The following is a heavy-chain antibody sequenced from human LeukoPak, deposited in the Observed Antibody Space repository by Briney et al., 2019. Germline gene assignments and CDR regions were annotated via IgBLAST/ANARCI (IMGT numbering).Heavy chain of an antibody. CDR2: ISAYNGNT. J-gene: IGHJ5*02. V-gene: IGHV1-18*01. CDR1: GYTFTSYG. CDR3: ARGGYSYGYGWFDP. D-gene: IGHD5-18*01. Sequence: HRASVKVSCKASGYTFTSYGISWVRQAPGRGLEWMGWISAYNGNTNYAQKLQGRVTMTTDTSTSTAYMELRSLRSDDTAVYYCARGGYSYGYGWFDPWGQGTLVTVSS.